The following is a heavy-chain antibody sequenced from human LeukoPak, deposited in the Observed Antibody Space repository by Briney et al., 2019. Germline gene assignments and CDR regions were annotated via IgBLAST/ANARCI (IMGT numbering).Heavy chain of an antibody. CDR2: IKQDGSEK. CDR1: GFVFSNYW. V-gene: IGHV3-7*01. CDR3: ARAGYCSSTSCYYYGMDV. Sequence: GGSLRLSCAASGFVFSNYWMSWVRQAPGKGLEWVANIKQDGSEKYYVDSVKGRFTISRDNAKNSLYLQMNSLRAEDTAVYYCARAGYCSSTSCYYYGMDVWGQGTTVTVSS. D-gene: IGHD2-2*01. J-gene: IGHJ6*02.